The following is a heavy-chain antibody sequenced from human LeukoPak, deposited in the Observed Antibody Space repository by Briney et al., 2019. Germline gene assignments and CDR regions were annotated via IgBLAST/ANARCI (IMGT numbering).Heavy chain of an antibody. CDR2: IRGSGGGT. V-gene: IGHV3-23*01. CDR3: ARDPNGDYIGAFDM. D-gene: IGHD4-17*01. Sequence: GGSLRLSCAASGFVFSNYALMWLRQSPGKGLEWVSAIRGSGGGTFYADSVKGRFTISRDNSKNTLYLQMNGLRAEDTAVYYCARDPNGDYIGAFDMWGRGTLVTVSS. J-gene: IGHJ3*02. CDR1: GFVFSNYA.